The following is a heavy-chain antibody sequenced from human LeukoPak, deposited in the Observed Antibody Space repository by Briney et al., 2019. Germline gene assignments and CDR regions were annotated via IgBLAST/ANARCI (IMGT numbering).Heavy chain of an antibody. J-gene: IGHJ5*02. CDR3: AGDRGYCSSTSCCWFDP. Sequence: PSETLSLTCTVSGGSISSYYWSWIRQPPGKGLEWIGYIYYSGSTNYNPSLKSRVTISVDTSKNQFSLKLSSVTAADTAVYYCAGDRGYCSSTSCCWFDPWGQGTLVTVSS. CDR1: GGSISSYY. CDR2: IYYSGST. V-gene: IGHV4-59*01. D-gene: IGHD2-2*01.